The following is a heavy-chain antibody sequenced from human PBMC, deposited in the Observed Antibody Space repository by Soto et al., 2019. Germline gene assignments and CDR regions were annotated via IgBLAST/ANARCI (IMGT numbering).Heavy chain of an antibody. J-gene: IGHJ4*02. Sequence: QITLKESGPTLVKPTQTLTLTCTFSGFSLTETGMGVGWIRQPPGKALEWLALIYWDDDKRYSPSLKRGLTINKDASKNQVVLTKTNVDAVDTATYYCAHRRSGYFDSWGQGTLVTVSS. V-gene: IGHV2-5*02. CDR3: AHRRSGYFDS. CDR2: IYWDDDK. CDR1: GFSLTETGMG.